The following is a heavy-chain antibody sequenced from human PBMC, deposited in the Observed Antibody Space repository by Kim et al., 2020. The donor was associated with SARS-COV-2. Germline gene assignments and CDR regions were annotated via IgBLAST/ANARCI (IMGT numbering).Heavy chain of an antibody. Sequence: GGNEYYANAGKCRFTISRDNSKNTLYRQMNGLRAEDTAVYYCAKDRWFGYWGQGTLVTVSS. CDR3: AKDRWFGY. V-gene: IGHV3-23*01. CDR2: GGNE. D-gene: IGHD3-10*01. J-gene: IGHJ4*02.